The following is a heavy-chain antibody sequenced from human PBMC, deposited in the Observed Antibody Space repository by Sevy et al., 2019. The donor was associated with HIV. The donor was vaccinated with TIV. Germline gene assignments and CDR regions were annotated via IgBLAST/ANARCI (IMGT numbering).Heavy chain of an antibody. V-gene: IGHV4-59*13. J-gene: IGHJ3*01. CDR1: GDSISSYS. CDR3: ARVFDTVRAFDV. CDR2: IYDTGST. Sequence: SETLSLTCTVSGDSISSYSWSWIRQPPGKGLEWIGYIYDTGSTNYNPSLKSRVTISVDTSKNQFSLKLSSVTAADTAVYYCARVFDTVRAFDVWGQGTMVTVSS. D-gene: IGHD4-17*01.